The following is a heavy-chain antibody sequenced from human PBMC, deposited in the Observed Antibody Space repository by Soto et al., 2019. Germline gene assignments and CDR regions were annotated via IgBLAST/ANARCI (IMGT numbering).Heavy chain of an antibody. V-gene: IGHV4-39*01. CDR1: GGSISSSSYY. CDR3: ARQWDEDYYDSSGYEMNWFEP. Sequence: SETLSLTCTVSGGSISSSSYYWGWIRQPPGKGLEWIGSIYYSGSTYYNPSLKSRVTISVDTSKNQFSLKLSSVTAADTAVYYCARQWDEDYYDSSGYEMNWFEPWGQG. D-gene: IGHD3-22*01. J-gene: IGHJ5*02. CDR2: IYYSGST.